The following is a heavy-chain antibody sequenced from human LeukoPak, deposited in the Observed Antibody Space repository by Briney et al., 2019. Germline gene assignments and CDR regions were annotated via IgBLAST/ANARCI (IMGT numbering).Heavy chain of an antibody. Sequence: PGGSLRLSCEASGFTFDDYGMSWVRQAPGKGLEWVANIKQDGSEKYYVDSVKGRFTISRDNAKNSLYLQMNSLRAEDTAVYYCARYDRVYFDYWGQGTLVTVSS. V-gene: IGHV3-7*01. CDR3: ARYDRVYFDY. D-gene: IGHD3-22*01. J-gene: IGHJ4*02. CDR2: IKQDGSEK. CDR1: GFTFDDYG.